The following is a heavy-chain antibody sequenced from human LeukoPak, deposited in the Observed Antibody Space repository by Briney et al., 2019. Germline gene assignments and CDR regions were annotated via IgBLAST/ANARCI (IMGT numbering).Heavy chain of an antibody. V-gene: IGHV3-30*02. CDR2: IRYDGSNQ. D-gene: IGHD5-18*01. CDR3: AKERDTGMVTIDY. Sequence: GGSLRLSCAASGFTFSSYGMHWVRQAPGKGLEWVAFIRYDGSNQYYADSVKGRFTISRDNSKNTLYLQMNSLRAEDTAVYYCAKERDTGMVTIDYWGQGTLVTVSS. CDR1: GFTFSSYG. J-gene: IGHJ4*02.